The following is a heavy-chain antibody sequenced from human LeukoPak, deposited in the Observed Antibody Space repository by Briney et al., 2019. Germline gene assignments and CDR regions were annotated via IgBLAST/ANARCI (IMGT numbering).Heavy chain of an antibody. J-gene: IGHJ4*02. V-gene: IGHV3-30*07. D-gene: IGHD5-12*01. Sequence: GSNKYYADSVKGRFTISRDNSKNTLYLQMNSLRAEDTAVYYCAKDQGGYSGYDAPYYFDYWGQGTLVTVSS. CDR2: GSNK. CDR3: AKDQGGYSGYDAPYYFDY.